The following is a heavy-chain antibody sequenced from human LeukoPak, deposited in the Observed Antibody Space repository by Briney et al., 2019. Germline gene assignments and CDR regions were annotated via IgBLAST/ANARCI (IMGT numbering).Heavy chain of an antibody. V-gene: IGHV1-46*01. CDR1: GYTFTSYH. Sequence: ASVKVSCKASGYTFTSYHIHWVRQAPGQGLEWMGIINPSGGTTNYAQKFPGRVTMTRDMSTSTDYMELSSLRSEDTAVYYCAREAITIFALVRTQTTKGPHRFDPWGQGTLVTASS. CDR2: INPSGGTT. CDR3: AREAITIFALVRTQTTKGPHRFDP. J-gene: IGHJ5*02. D-gene: IGHD3-3*01.